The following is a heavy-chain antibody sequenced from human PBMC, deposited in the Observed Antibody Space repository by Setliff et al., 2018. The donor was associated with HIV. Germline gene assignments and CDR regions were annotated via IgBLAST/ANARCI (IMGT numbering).Heavy chain of an antibody. CDR3: ARAVAASATSVVDY. V-gene: IGHV4-4*02. CDR1: ADSIGTNHW. D-gene: IGHD6-13*01. CDR2: ISQSGKT. Sequence: SETLSLTCAVSADSIGTNHWWNWVRQPPGKGLGWIGEISQSGKTNYHPSLKSRITISMEASKTHFSLTLNSVTAADTAVYYCARAVAASATSVVDYWSQGIQVTVPQ. J-gene: IGHJ4*02.